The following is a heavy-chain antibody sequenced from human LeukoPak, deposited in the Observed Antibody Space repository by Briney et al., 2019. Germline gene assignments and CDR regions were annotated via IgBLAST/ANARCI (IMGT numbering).Heavy chain of an antibody. J-gene: IGHJ4*02. V-gene: IGHV3-30-3*01. CDR2: ISYDGSNK. Sequence: GGSLRLSCAASGFTFSSYAMHWVRQAPGKGLEWVAVISYDGSNKYYADSVKGRFTISRDNSKNTLYLQMNSLRAEDTAVYYCARVNRRWLQLGEFDYWGQGTLVTVSS. CDR3: ARVNRRWLQLGEFDY. CDR1: GFTFSSYA. D-gene: IGHD5-24*01.